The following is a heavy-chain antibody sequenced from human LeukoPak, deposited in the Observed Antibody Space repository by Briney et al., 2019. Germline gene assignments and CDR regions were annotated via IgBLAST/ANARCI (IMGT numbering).Heavy chain of an antibody. CDR2: ISYDGSNK. CDR3: ARETQLWLQNDY. V-gene: IGHV3-30-3*01. Sequence: GGSLRLSCAASGFTFSSYAMHWVRQAPGKGLEWVAVISYDGSNKYYADSVKGRFPISRDNSKNTLYLQMNSLRAEDTAVYYCARETQLWLQNDYWGQGTLVTVSS. J-gene: IGHJ4*02. CDR1: GFTFSSYA. D-gene: IGHD5-18*01.